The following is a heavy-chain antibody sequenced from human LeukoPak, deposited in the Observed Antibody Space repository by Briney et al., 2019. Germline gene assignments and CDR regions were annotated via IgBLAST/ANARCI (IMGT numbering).Heavy chain of an antibody. CDR1: GGTFSSYA. CDR3: ASNIVVVPYYYGMDV. D-gene: IGHD2-2*01. J-gene: IGHJ6*02. V-gene: IGHV1-69*01. CDR2: IIPIFGTA. Sequence: GSSVNVSCKASGGTFSSYAISWVRQAPGQGLEWMGGIIPIFGTANYAQKFQGRVTITADESTSTAYMELSSLRSEDTAVYYCASNIVVVPYYYGMDVWGQGTTVTVSS.